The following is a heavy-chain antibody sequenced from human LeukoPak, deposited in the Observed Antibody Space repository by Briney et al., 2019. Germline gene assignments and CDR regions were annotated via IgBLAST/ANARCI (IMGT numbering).Heavy chain of an antibody. J-gene: IGHJ6*03. V-gene: IGHV4-59*01. CDR1: GGSISSYY. Sequence: SETLSLTCTVSGGSISSYYWSWIRQPPGKGLEWIGYIYYSGSTNYNPSLKSRVTISVDTSKNQFSLKLSSVTAADTAVYYCARGPHYDFWSGYPSRYYYYMDVWGKGTTVTASS. D-gene: IGHD3-3*01. CDR2: IYYSGST. CDR3: ARGPHYDFWSGYPSRYYYYMDV.